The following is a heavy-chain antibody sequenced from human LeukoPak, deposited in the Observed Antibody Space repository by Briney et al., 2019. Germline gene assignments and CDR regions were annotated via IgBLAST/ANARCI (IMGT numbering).Heavy chain of an antibody. Sequence: GGSLRLSCAASGFTFSSYGMHWVRQAPGKGLEWVAFIRYDGSNKYYADSVKGRFTISRDDSKNTLYLQMNSLRAEDTAVYYCAKPSHIYSNYLEYDYWGQGTLVTVSS. V-gene: IGHV3-30*02. CDR3: AKPSHIYSNYLEYDY. D-gene: IGHD4-11*01. CDR1: GFTFSSYG. J-gene: IGHJ4*02. CDR2: IRYDGSNK.